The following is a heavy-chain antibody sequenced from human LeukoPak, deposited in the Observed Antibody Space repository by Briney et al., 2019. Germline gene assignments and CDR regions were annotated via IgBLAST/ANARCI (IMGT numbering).Heavy chain of an antibody. CDR2: IASGGSST. V-gene: IGHV3-74*01. Sequence: GGSLRLSCAASGFTFSSYWMNWVRQAPGKGLVWVSRIASGGSSTTYADSVKGRFSISRDNAKNTLYLQMNSLRVEDTAVYYCARGRPHGNDYWGQGTLVSVSS. CDR1: GFTFSSYW. D-gene: IGHD4-23*01. J-gene: IGHJ4*02. CDR3: ARGRPHGNDY.